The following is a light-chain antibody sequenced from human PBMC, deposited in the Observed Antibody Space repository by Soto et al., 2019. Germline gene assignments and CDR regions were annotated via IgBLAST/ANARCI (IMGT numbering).Light chain of an antibody. CDR3: QQSFTTPS. Sequence: DIQMNQSPSCLSASVGDRGDITCRASQTVSSYLNWHQQTPGTVPXXLIYATSNLQSGVPSRLSGRGFGTDFTLTISSMQPEDFATYYCQQSFTTPSFGQGTRLEIK. V-gene: IGKV1-39*01. CDR2: ATS. J-gene: IGKJ5*01. CDR1: QTVSSY.